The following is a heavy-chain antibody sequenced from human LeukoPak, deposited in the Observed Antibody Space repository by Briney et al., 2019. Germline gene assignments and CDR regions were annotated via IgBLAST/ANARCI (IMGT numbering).Heavy chain of an antibody. D-gene: IGHD3-22*01. CDR1: GFIFSGYW. Sequence: GGSLRLSCAASGFIFSGYWMSWVRQVPRKGLEWVANIKQDGSETYYVDSVKGRFTISRDNAKNLVYLQMSSLRAEDTAIYYCARDETYDYESNGYLDFWGQGTVVTVSS. CDR2: IKQDGSET. J-gene: IGHJ4*02. V-gene: IGHV3-7*01. CDR3: ARDETYDYESNGYLDF.